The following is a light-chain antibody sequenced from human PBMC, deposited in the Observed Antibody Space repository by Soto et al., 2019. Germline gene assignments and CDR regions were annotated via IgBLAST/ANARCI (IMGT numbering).Light chain of an antibody. CDR3: SSYAGSGILI. V-gene: IGLV2-23*01. J-gene: IGLJ2*01. CDR2: EGG. Sequence: QSALTQPASVSGSPGQSITISCTGTSNDVGYYNFVSWYQQHPGKVPKVMIYEGGKRPSGVSNRFSDSKSGNTASLTISGLQAEDEADYYCSSYAGSGILIFGGGTKLTVL. CDR1: SNDVGYYNF.